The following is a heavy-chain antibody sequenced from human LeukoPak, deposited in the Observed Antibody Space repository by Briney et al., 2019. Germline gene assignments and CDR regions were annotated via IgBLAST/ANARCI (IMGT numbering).Heavy chain of an antibody. J-gene: IGHJ4*02. CDR3: AGSSVVTPPFDY. V-gene: IGHV4-59*01. D-gene: IGHD4-23*01. Sequence: SETLSLTCTVSGGSISSYYWSWIRQPPGKGLEWIGYIYYSGSTTYNPSLKSRVTISVDTSKNQFSLKLSSVTAADTAVYYCAGSSVVTPPFDYWGQGTLVTVSS. CDR1: GGSISSYY. CDR2: IYYSGST.